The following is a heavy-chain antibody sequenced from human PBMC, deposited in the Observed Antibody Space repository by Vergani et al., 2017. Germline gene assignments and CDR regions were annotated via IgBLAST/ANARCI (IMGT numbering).Heavy chain of an antibody. CDR2: IDHTGRP. V-gene: IGHV4-34*01. D-gene: IGHD4-11*01. CDR1: GGSFTSYH. CDR3: ARVNTETNGHLYYYYYMDV. Sequence: QVQLQQWGGGLLKPSETLSLTCVVNGGSFTSYHWTWIRQSPGEGLEWVGDIDHTGRPDYNPSLKSRLTMSVDKSRNHFSRTRNSVTATDTAIYFCARVNTETNGHLYYYYYMDVWGQGTAVTVS. J-gene: IGHJ6*03.